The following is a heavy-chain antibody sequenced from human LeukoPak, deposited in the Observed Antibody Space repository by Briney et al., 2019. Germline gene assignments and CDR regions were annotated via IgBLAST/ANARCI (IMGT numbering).Heavy chain of an antibody. V-gene: IGHV3-30*18. J-gene: IGHJ4*02. D-gene: IGHD2-2*01. CDR3: AKLCSTSCYGSGSLIDY. CDR1: GFTFGSYG. CDR2: ISYDGSNK. Sequence: GGSLRLSCAASGFTFGSYGMHWVRQAPGKGLEWVAVISYDGSNKYYADSVKGRFTISRDNSKNTLYLQMNSLRAEDTAVYYCAKLCSTSCYGSGSLIDYWGQGTLVTVSS.